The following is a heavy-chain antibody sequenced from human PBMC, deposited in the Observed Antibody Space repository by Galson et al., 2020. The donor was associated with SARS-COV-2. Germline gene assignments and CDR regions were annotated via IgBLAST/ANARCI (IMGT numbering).Heavy chain of an antibody. Sequence: GKSLKISCAASGFTFSSYSMNWVRQAPGKGLEWVSSISSSSSYIYYADSVKGRFTISRDNAKNSLYLQMNSLRAEDTAVYYCARDRPDYYDSSGFDYWGQGTLVTVSS. CDR3: ARDRPDYYDSSGFDY. CDR2: ISSSSSYI. J-gene: IGHJ4*02. V-gene: IGHV3-21*01. CDR1: GFTFSSYS. D-gene: IGHD3-22*01.